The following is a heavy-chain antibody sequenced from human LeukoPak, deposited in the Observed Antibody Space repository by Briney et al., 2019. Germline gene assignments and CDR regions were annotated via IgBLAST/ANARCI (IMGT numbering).Heavy chain of an antibody. CDR1: GYTFTSYG. CDR3: ARAWRTTVNYFDY. V-gene: IGHV1-18*01. D-gene: IGHD1-1*01. CDR2: ISAYNGNT. J-gene: IGHJ4*02. Sequence: ASVKVSCKASGYTFTSYGISWVRQAPGQGFEWLGWISAYNGNTNYAQKLQGRVTVTTDTSTSTAYMELRSLRSDDTAVYYCARAWRTTVNYFDYWGQGTLVTVSS.